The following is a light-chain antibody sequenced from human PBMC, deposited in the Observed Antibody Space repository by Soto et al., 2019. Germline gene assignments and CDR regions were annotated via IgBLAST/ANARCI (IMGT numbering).Light chain of an antibody. CDR2: EVS. CDR3: SSYAGSEEV. J-gene: IGLJ1*01. CDR1: SSDVGGYNY. Sequence: HSVLTQPPSSSGSPGQSVTISCTGTSSDVGGYNYVSWYQQHPGKAPKLMIYEVSKRPSGVPDRFSGSKSGNTASLTVSGLQAEDEADYYCSSYAGSEEVFGTGTKVTVL. V-gene: IGLV2-8*01.